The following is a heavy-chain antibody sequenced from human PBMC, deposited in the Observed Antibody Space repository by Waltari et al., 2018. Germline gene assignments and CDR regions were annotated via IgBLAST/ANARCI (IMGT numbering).Heavy chain of an antibody. V-gene: IGHV3-53*01. CDR2: IHGAGNT. J-gene: IGHJ4*02. CDR3: SNSRLNRPDDWYYFDY. Sequence: EVQLLESGGGLLQPGGSLRIYCIALSVTGGGNYTCWARQAPGKGLEWVSVIHGAGNTYYADSVKGRFTISRDTSKNTLYLQMSALRAEDTAVYYCSNSRLNRPDDWYYFDYWGQGTLVTVSS. D-gene: IGHD3-9*01. CDR1: SVTGGGNY.